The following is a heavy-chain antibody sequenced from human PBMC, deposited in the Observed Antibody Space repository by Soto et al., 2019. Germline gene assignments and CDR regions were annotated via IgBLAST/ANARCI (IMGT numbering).Heavy chain of an antibody. V-gene: IGHV1-69*01. CDR1: GGTFNSYA. D-gene: IGHD5-18*01. CDR2: IIPIFGTA. CDR3: ASVRGYSYGPRGYDAFDI. J-gene: IGHJ3*02. Sequence: VKVSCKASGGTFNSYAISWVRQAPGQGLEWMGGIIPIFGTANYAQKFQGRATITADESTSTAYMELSSLRSEDTAVYYCASVRGYSYGPRGYDAFDIWGQGTMVTVS.